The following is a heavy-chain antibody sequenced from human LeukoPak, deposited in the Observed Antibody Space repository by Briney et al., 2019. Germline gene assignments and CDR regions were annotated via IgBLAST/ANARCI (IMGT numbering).Heavy chain of an antibody. D-gene: IGHD6-19*01. CDR1: GDSVSSINGA. CDR3: ARDLGNTGWYTFDY. V-gene: IGHV6-1*01. J-gene: IGHJ4*02. CDR2: TYYRSKWYN. Sequence: SQALSVTCDISGDSVSSINGAWNWIRQSPSRGLEWLGRTYYRSKWYNEYAVSMEGRITIIPDTSKNQFSLQLIYVTPEDTAVYYCARDLGNTGWYTFDYWGQGTLVTVSS.